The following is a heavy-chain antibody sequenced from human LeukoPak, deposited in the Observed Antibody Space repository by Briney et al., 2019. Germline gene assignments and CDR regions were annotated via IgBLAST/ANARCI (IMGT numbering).Heavy chain of an antibody. CDR3: ARDAAAGLFGY. J-gene: IGHJ4*02. Sequence: GGSLRLSCAASGFTFSCYSMNWVRQAPGKGLEWVSSISSSSSYIYYADSVKGRFTISRDNAKNSLYLQMNSLRAEDTAVYYCARDAAAGLFGYWGQGTLVTVSS. V-gene: IGHV3-21*01. CDR2: ISSSSSYI. CDR1: GFTFSCYS. D-gene: IGHD6-13*01.